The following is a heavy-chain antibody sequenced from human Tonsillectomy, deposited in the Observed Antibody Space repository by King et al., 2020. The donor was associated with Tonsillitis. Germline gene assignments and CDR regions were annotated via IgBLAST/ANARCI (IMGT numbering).Heavy chain of an antibody. CDR3: AKVWVYEGFYYYGMDV. CDR1: GFTFSSYA. CDR2: ISGSGGSP. J-gene: IGHJ6*02. V-gene: IGHV3-23*04. Sequence: QLVQSGGGLVQPGGSLRLSCAASGFTFSSYAMNWVRQAPGKGLEWVSSISGSGGSPDYADSVKGRFTISRDNSKNTLDLQMNSLRAEDTAVYYCAKVWVYEGFYYYGMDVWGQGTTVTVSS. D-gene: IGHD3-16*01.